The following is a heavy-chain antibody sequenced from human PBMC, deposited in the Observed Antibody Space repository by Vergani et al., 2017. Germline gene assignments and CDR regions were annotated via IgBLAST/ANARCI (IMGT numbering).Heavy chain of an antibody. D-gene: IGHD1-1*01. V-gene: IGHV1-18*04. CDR1: GYTFRNYG. CDR2: ISVYNGET. CDR3: ARDMYTYSIGSALDH. J-gene: IGHJ4*02. Sequence: QVQLVQSGAEVKKPGASVKVTCEGSGYTFRNYGISWVRQAPGEGLEWLGWISVYNGETKFAQKFQGRVTLTRDTSTDTAYMEMGSLRSDDTAVYYCARDMYTYSIGSALDHWGQGTLVTVSS.